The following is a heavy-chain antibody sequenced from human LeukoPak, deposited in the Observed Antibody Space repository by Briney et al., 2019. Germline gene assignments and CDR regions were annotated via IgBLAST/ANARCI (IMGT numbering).Heavy chain of an antibody. CDR1: GYTFTSYA. J-gene: IGHJ5*02. V-gene: IGHV1-2*02. D-gene: IGHD6-13*01. Sequence: GASVKVSCKASGYTFTSYAINWVRQAPGQGLEWMGWMNPNSGATKYAQKFQGRVTMTRDTSISTSYMELSRLISDDTAMYYCARGTTPAAGPYKWFDPWGQGTLVTVSS. CDR2: MNPNSGAT. CDR3: ARGTTPAAGPYKWFDP.